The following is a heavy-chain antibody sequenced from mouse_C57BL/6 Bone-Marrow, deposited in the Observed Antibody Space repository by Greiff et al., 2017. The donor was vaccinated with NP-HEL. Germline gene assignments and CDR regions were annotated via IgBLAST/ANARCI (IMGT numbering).Heavy chain of an antibody. V-gene: IGHV7-1*01. CDR3: ARDAAGGD. CDR1: GFTFSDFY. CDR2: SRNKANDYTT. Sequence: EVQVVESGGGLVQSGRSLRLSCATSGFTFSDFYMEWVRQAPGQGLEWIAASRNKANDYTTEYSASVKGRFIVSRDTSQSILYLQMNALRAEDTAIYYCARDAAGGDWGQGTSVTAAS. J-gene: IGHJ4*01.